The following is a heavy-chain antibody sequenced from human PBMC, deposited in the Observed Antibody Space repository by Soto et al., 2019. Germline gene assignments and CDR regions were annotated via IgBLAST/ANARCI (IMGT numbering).Heavy chain of an antibody. Sequence: GGSLRLSCAASGFTFSSYGMHWVRQAPGKGLEWVAVIWYDGSNKYYADSVKGRFTISRDNSKNTLYLQMNSLRAEDTAVYYCARDVSIAAAGIYYYYYGMDVWGQGTTVTVSS. V-gene: IGHV3-33*01. CDR2: IWYDGSNK. CDR3: ARDVSIAAAGIYYYYYGMDV. J-gene: IGHJ6*02. CDR1: GFTFSSYG. D-gene: IGHD6-13*01.